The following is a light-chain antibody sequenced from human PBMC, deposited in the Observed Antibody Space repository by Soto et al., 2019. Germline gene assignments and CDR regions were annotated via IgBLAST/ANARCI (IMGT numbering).Light chain of an antibody. CDR2: GAS. J-gene: IGKJ5*01. CDR1: QKVSSSY. Sequence: EIVLTQSPGTLSLSPGERATLSCRASQKVSSSYLAWYQQKPGQAPRLLISGASSRATGIPDRFSGSGSGTDFTLTISRLEPEDFEVYYCQQYGSSPPTFGPGTRLEIK. V-gene: IGKV3-20*01. CDR3: QQYGSSPPT.